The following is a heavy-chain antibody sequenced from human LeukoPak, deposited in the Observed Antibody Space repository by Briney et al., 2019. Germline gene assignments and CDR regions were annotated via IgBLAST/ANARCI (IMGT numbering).Heavy chain of an antibody. CDR2: IYYSGST. D-gene: IGHD3-16*01. Sequence: PSQTLSLTCTVSGGSISSGGYYWSWIRQHPGKGLEWIGYIYYSGSTYYNPSLKSRVTISVDTSKNQFSLKLSPVTAADTAVYYCVGGAAGYFDYWGQGTLVTVSS. CDR3: VGGAAGYFDY. J-gene: IGHJ4*02. V-gene: IGHV4-31*03. CDR1: GGSISSGGYY.